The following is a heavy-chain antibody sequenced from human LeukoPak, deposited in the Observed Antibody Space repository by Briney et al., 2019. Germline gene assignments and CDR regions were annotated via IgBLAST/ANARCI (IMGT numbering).Heavy chain of an antibody. D-gene: IGHD5-18*01. CDR1: GFTFSNYA. J-gene: IGHJ4*02. V-gene: IGHV3-23*01. CDR2: ISSSGVTT. Sequence: GGSLRLSCAASGFTFSNYAINWVRQAPGKGLEWISTISSSGVTTYYADSVKGRFTISRDNSKNTLYLQMNSLRGEDTAVYYCAKAPANYVDTAMGTFDYWGQGTLVTVSS. CDR3: AKAPANYVDTAMGTFDY.